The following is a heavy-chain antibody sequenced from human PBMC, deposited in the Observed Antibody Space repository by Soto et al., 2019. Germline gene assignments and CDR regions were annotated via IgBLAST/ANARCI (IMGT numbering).Heavy chain of an antibody. CDR1: GGSISSYY. D-gene: IGHD6-13*01. CDR2: IYYSGST. Sequence: SETLSLTCTVSGGSISSYYWSWIRQPPGKGLEWIGYIYYSGSTNYNPSLKSRVTISVDTSKNQFSLKLSSVTAADTAVYYCARDTAAAGRNYYFDYWGQGTLVTVSS. V-gene: IGHV4-59*01. J-gene: IGHJ4*02. CDR3: ARDTAAAGRNYYFDY.